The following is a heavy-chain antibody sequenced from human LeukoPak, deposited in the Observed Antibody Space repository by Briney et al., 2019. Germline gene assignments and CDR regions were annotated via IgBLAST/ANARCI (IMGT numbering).Heavy chain of an antibody. J-gene: IGHJ3*02. CDR1: GFTFSSYA. Sequence: GGSLRLSCAASGFTFSSYAMHWVRQAPGKGLEWVAVISYDGSNKYYADSVKGRFTISRDNSKNTLYLQMNSLRAEDTAAYYCARDEDGRGAFDIWGQGTMVTVSS. V-gene: IGHV3-30-3*01. CDR3: ARDEDGRGAFDI. CDR2: ISYDGSNK.